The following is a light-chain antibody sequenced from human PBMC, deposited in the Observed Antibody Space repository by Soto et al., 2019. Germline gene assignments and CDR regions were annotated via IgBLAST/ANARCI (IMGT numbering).Light chain of an antibody. CDR3: QQYKNWPRT. CDR2: GAS. CDR1: QSVSSN. Sequence: EVVLTQSPDSLSVSPGERASLSCRASQSVSSNLAWYQQRPGQAPRLLIYGASNRATGISARFSGSGSGTEFTLTISSLQSEDFAMYYCQQYKNWPRTFGQGTKVDIK. V-gene: IGKV3-15*01. J-gene: IGKJ1*01.